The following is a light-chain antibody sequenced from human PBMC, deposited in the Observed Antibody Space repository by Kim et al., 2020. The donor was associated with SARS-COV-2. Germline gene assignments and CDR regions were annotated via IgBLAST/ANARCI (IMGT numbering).Light chain of an antibody. CDR3: LQHNTYPIT. J-gene: IGKJ5*01. Sequence: ASVGDRVTITYRASQDINNDLGWYQQNPGRAPNRLIYGASSLQSGVPSRFSGSGSGTEFPLAISSLPPEDFATYFCLQHNTYPITFGHEKRLEI. CDR1: QDINND. V-gene: IGKV1-17*01. CDR2: GAS.